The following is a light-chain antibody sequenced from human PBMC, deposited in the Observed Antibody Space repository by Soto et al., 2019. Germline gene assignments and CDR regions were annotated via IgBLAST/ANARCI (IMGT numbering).Light chain of an antibody. CDR1: SGHSNYA. Sequence: QSVLTQSPSASASLGASVKLTCTLSSGHSNYAIAWHQQQSEKGPRYLMKLNSDGSHSKGDVIPDRFSGSGSGAERYLTISSLQAEDEADYYCQTWGSGIVVFGGGTKLTVL. V-gene: IGLV4-69*01. CDR3: QTWGSGIVV. CDR2: LNSDGSH. J-gene: IGLJ2*01.